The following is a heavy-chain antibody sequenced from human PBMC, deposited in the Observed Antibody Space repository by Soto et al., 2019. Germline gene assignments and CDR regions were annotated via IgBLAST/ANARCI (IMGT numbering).Heavy chain of an antibody. CDR2: IYPGDSDT. Sequence: PGESLKISCKGSGYSFTTYWIGWVRQTPGKGLAWMGIIYPGDSDTRYSPSFEGQVTISADKSINTAYLQWSSLKASDTAMYYCARTAGAYNYGMDVWGQGTTVTVSS. J-gene: IGHJ6*02. V-gene: IGHV5-51*01. CDR1: GYSFTTYW. CDR3: ARTAGAYNYGMDV.